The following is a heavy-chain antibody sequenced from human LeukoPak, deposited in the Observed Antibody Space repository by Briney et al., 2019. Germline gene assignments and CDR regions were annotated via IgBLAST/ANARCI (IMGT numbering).Heavy chain of an antibody. CDR3: ARGVRYCSSTSCPYYYYYMDV. CDR1: GGSFSGYY. V-gene: IGHV4-34*01. CDR2: INHSGST. D-gene: IGHD2-2*01. J-gene: IGHJ6*03. Sequence: PSETLSLTCAVYGGSFSGYYWSWIRQPPGKGLEWIGEINHSGSTNYNPSLKSRVTISVDTSKNQFSLKLSSVTAADTAVYYCARGVRYCSSTSCPYYYYYMDVWGKGTTVTVSS.